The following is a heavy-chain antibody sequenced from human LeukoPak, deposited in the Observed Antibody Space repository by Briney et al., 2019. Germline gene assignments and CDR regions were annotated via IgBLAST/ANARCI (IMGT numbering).Heavy chain of an antibody. D-gene: IGHD1-26*01. CDR2: ISSSSGYI. Sequence: GGSLRLSCAASGFTFSSYSMNWVRQAPGKGLEWVSSISSSSGYIYYADSVKGRFTISRDNAKNSLYLQMNSLRAEDTAVYYCASEEQSAFDIWGQGTMVTASS. V-gene: IGHV3-21*01. CDR1: GFTFSSYS. J-gene: IGHJ3*02. CDR3: ASEEQSAFDI.